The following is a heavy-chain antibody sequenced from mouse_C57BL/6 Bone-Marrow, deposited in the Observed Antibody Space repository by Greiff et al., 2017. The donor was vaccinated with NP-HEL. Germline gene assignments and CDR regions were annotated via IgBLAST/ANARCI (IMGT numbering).Heavy chain of an antibody. CDR2: IDPSDSYT. V-gene: IGHV1-50*01. D-gene: IGHD2-4*01. J-gene: IGHJ4*01. CDR1: GYTFTSYW. CDR3: ARGDDYDDGAMDY. Sequence: QVQLQQSGAELVKPGASVKLSCTASGYTFTSYWMQWVKQRPGQGLEWIGEIDPSDSYTNYNQKFKGKATLTVDTSSSPAYMQLSSLTAEDSAVYYCARGDDYDDGAMDYWGQGTSVTVAS.